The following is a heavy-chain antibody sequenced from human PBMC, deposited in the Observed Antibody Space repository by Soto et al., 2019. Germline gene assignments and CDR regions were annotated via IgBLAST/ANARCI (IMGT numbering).Heavy chain of an antibody. CDR3: ARLRSSLSYYFDY. Sequence: PGGSLRLSCVASGFSFSSYSMNWVRQAPGKGLEWISYITTSSRTIYYADSVKGRFTISRDNAKNSLYLQMNSLREEDTAVYYCARLRSSLSYYFDYWGRGTLVTVSS. V-gene: IGHV3-48*02. CDR1: GFSFSSYS. J-gene: IGHJ4*02. D-gene: IGHD6-13*01. CDR2: ITTSSRTI.